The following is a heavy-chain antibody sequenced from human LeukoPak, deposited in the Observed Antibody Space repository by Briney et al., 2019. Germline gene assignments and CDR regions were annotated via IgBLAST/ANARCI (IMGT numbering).Heavy chain of an antibody. CDR2: ISGSGGST. Sequence: GGSLRLSCAASGFTFSSYAMTWVRQAPGKGLEWVSGISGSGGSTYYADSVKGRFTISRDNSKNALYVQMNSLRAEDTAVYYCAKSDYYDSSGYYYGSDYWGQGTLVTVSS. D-gene: IGHD3-22*01. CDR3: AKSDYYDSSGYYYGSDY. CDR1: GFTFSSYA. J-gene: IGHJ4*02. V-gene: IGHV3-23*01.